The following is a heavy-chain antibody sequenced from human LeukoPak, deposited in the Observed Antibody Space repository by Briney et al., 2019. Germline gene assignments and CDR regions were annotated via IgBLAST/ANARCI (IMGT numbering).Heavy chain of an antibody. D-gene: IGHD2-15*01. CDR3: AKRRYCDDVRCRDFDY. CDR2: ISVGGDAT. Sequence: GGSLRLSCAASGFTFSSYAMNWVRQAPGKGLEWVSAISVGGDATYYADSVNGRFTISRDNSKNTLYLEMNSLRSGDTAVYYCAKRRYCDDVRCRDFDYWGQGTLVTVSS. J-gene: IGHJ4*02. CDR1: GFTFSSYA. V-gene: IGHV3-23*01.